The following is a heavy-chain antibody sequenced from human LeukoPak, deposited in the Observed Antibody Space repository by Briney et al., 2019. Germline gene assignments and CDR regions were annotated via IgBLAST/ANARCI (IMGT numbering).Heavy chain of an antibody. V-gene: IGHV1-69*05. D-gene: IGHD5-18*01. CDR2: IIPIFGTA. CDR3: ARGSGRGYSYGYYYYYYMDV. Sequence: SVKVSCKASGGTFSSYAISWVRQVPGQGLEWMGGIIPIFGTANYAQKFQGRVTITTDESTSTAYMELSSLRSEDTAVYYYARGSGRGYSYGYYYYYYMDVWGKGTTVTVSS. CDR1: GGTFSSYA. J-gene: IGHJ6*03.